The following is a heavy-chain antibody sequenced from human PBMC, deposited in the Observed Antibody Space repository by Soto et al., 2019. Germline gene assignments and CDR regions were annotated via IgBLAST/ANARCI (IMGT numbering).Heavy chain of an antibody. J-gene: IGHJ4*02. D-gene: IGHD3-22*01. V-gene: IGHV4-30-2*01. CDR2: IYHSGST. Sequence: QLQLQESGSGLVKPSQTLSLTCAVSGGSISSGGYSWSWIRQPPGKGLEWIGYIYHSGSTYYNPFPKSRGPHSVSKAKNQFSLKLGLVTAADTAVYYWGSIRGGYDRRCFDYRGQGTLVTVSP. CDR3: GSIRGGYDRRCFDY. CDR1: GGSISSGGYS.